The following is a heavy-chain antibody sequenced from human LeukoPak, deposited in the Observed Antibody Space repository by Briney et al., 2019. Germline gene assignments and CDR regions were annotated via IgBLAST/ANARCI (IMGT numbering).Heavy chain of an antibody. J-gene: IGHJ6*02. CDR3: AKDIGPGGNSIWVLSDYYGMDV. D-gene: IGHD4-23*01. CDR1: GFTFDDYA. Sequence: GGSLRLSCAPSGFTFDDYAMHWVRHAPGKGLEWVSLISGDGGSTYYADSVKRRFTISRDNSKNSLYLQMNSLRTEDTALYYCAKDIGPGGNSIWVLSDYYGMDVWGQGTMVTVSS. V-gene: IGHV3-43*02. CDR2: ISGDGGST.